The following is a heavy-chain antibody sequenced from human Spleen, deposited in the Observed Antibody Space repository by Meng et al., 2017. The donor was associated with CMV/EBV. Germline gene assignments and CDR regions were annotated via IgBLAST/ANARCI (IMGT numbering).Heavy chain of an antibody. CDR1: GFTFSTFA. CDR2: ISDNGNKK. V-gene: IGHV3-30*03. Sequence: GESLKISCAASGFTFSTFAMYWVRQAPGKGLEWVGVISDNGNKKNYAESVKGRFTMSRDNSKNTLYLQMNSLRAEDTAVYYCVRGLTIMIEYWGQGTLVTVSS. CDR3: VRGLTIMIEY. J-gene: IGHJ4*02. D-gene: IGHD3-16*01.